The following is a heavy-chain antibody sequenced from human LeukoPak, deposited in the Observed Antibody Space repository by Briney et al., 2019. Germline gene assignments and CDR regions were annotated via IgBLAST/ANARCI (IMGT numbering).Heavy chain of an antibody. CDR1: GYTFTSYG. V-gene: IGHV1-18*01. CDR3: AKDGGTVTASYYFDY. D-gene: IGHD4-17*01. Sequence: ASVKVSCKASGYTFTSYGISWVRQAPGQGLEWMGWISAYNGNTNYAQKLQGRVTMTTDTSTSTAYMELRSLRSDDTAVYYCAKDGGTVTASYYFDYWGQGTLVTVSS. CDR2: ISAYNGNT. J-gene: IGHJ4*02.